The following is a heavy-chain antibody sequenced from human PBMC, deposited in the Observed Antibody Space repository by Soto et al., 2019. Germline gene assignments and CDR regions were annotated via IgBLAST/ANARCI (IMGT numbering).Heavy chain of an antibody. CDR3: AREGAFDI. J-gene: IGHJ3*02. V-gene: IGHV3-21*01. CDR2: ISSTSSYI. CDR1: GFTFSSYN. Sequence: GGSLRLSCAASGFTFSSYNMNWVRQAPGKGLEWVSSISSTSSYIYYADSVRGRFTISRDNAKNSLYLQMNSLRVEDTAVYYCAREGAFDIWGQGTMVTVSS.